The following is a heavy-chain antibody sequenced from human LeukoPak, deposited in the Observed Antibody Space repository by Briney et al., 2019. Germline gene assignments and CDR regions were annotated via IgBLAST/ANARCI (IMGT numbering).Heavy chain of an antibody. J-gene: IGHJ5*02. V-gene: IGHV1-69*05. CDR3: ARDLSVAVDNWFGP. Sequence: ASVKVSCKASGGTFSNYAITWVRQAPGQGLEWMGGIIPIFGTANYAQKFQGRVSLTTDESATTAYMELSSLGSEDTAVYYCARDLSVAVDNWFGPWGQGTLVTVSS. D-gene: IGHD6-19*01. CDR2: IIPIFGTA. CDR1: GGTFSNYA.